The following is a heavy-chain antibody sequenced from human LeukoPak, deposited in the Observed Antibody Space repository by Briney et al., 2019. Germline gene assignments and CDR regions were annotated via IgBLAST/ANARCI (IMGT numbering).Heavy chain of an antibody. CDR2: INPNSGGT. D-gene: IGHD6-13*01. V-gene: IGHV1-2*04. CDR1: GYTFTGYY. Sequence: GSSVKVSCKASGYTFTGYYMHGVRQAPGQGLEWMGWINPNSGGTNYAQEVQGWVNMTRDTSISTAYMELSRLRSDDTAVYYCAMGIAPLYRMDVWGKGTTVTASS. J-gene: IGHJ6*04. CDR3: AMGIAPLYRMDV.